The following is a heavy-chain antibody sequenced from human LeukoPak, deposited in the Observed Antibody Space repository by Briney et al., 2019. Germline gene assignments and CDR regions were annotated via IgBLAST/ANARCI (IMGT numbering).Heavy chain of an antibody. D-gene: IGHD6-13*01. CDR3: VKDRGAAGRGYLDF. CDR1: GFTFCSNA. V-gene: IGHV3-64D*06. CDR2: VSSNGGRT. Sequence: GGSLRLSCSASGFTFCSNAVHWVRQAPGKGLEYVSGVSSNGGRTYYADSVKGRFTISRDNSKNALYLQMSSLRAEDAAVYYCVKDRGAAGRGYLDFWGQGTLVTVSS. J-gene: IGHJ4*02.